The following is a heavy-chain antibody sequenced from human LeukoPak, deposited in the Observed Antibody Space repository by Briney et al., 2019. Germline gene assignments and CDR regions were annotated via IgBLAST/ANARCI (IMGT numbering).Heavy chain of an antibody. Sequence: GRSLRLSCVASGFTFSYYDIHWVRQAPGKGLEWVAVISYDGSNKYYADSVKGRFTISRDNSKNTLYLQMNSLRAEDTAVYYCAKESYSSSWAENWFDPWGQGTLITVSS. CDR1: GFTFSYYD. CDR3: AKESYSSSWAENWFDP. CDR2: ISYDGSNK. V-gene: IGHV3-30*18. D-gene: IGHD6-13*01. J-gene: IGHJ5*02.